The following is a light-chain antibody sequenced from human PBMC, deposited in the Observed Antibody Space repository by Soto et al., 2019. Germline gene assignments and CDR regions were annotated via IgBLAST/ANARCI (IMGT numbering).Light chain of an antibody. V-gene: IGKV3-11*01. Sequence: EIFLTQSPASVSLSPGERAPLSCRALQSVTTFLAWYQQKPDQAPRLLIYDASTRATGIPARFSGSGSGTDFTLTISSLEPEDFAVYYCQQRSNWPPVITFGGGTKVDIK. CDR3: QQRSNWPPVIT. CDR1: QSVTTF. J-gene: IGKJ4*01. CDR2: DAS.